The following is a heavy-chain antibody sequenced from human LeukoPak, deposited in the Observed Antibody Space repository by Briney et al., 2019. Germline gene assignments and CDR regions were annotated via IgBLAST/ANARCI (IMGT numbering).Heavy chain of an antibody. V-gene: IGHV3-33*01. J-gene: IGHJ3*02. Sequence: AETLRLSCAASGVTFRTYGMHWVRKAPGKGLEWVGVIWYDGSIKYYADSVKGRFTISRDNSKNTLYLQVNSLRAEDTAVYYCAREQSDGFDIWGQGTLVTVSS. CDR1: GVTFRTYG. D-gene: IGHD5-24*01. CDR3: AREQSDGFDI. CDR2: IWYDGSIK.